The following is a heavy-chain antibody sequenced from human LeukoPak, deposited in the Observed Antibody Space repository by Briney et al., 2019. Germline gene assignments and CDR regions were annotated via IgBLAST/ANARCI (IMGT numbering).Heavy chain of an antibody. Sequence: SETPSVTCTDSGGSPRVYYWSWVRPPPREGVEWIAYIYYSESTNYNPSLKSRVTISLDTSKNQFSLNLSSVTAADTAVYYCAVGATHNYMDVWGKGTTVTVSS. V-gene: IGHV4-59*08. D-gene: IGHD3-16*01. J-gene: IGHJ6*03. CDR2: IYYSEST. CDR1: GGSPRVYY. CDR3: AVGATHNYMDV.